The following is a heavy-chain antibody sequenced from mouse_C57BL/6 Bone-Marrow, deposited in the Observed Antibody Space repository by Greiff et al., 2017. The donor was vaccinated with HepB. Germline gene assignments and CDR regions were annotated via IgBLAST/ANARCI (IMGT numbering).Heavy chain of an antibody. CDR2: ISDGGSYT. J-gene: IGHJ2*01. CDR1: GFTFSSYA. Sequence: EVQLVESGGGLVKPGGSLKLSCAASGFTFSSYAMSWVRQTPEKRLEWVATISDGGSYTYYPDNVKGRFTISRDNAKNNLYLQMSHLKSEDTAMYYCARESYDYFDYWGQGTTLTVSS. V-gene: IGHV5-4*01. D-gene: IGHD2-3*01. CDR3: ARESYDYFDY.